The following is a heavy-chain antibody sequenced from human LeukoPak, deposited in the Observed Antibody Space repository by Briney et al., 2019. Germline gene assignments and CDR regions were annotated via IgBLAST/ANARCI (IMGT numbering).Heavy chain of an antibody. V-gene: IGHV3-53*01. CDR2: IYSGGGT. CDR3: ARDSSGYPDDAFDI. CDR1: GFTVSSNY. Sequence: GGSLRLSCAASGFTVSSNYMNWVRQAPGKGLEWVSVIYSGGGTYYADSVKGRFTISRDNSKNTLYLQMNSLRAEDTAVYYCARDSSGYPDDAFDIWGQGTMVTVSS. J-gene: IGHJ3*02. D-gene: IGHD3-22*01.